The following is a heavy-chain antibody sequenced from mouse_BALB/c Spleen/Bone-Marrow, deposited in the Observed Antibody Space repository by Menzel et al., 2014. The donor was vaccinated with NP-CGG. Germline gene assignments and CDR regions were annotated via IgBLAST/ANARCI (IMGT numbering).Heavy chain of an antibody. V-gene: IGHV1S81*02. CDR2: INPSNGRT. D-gene: IGHD1-1*01. Sequence: VQVVESGAELVKPGASVKLSCKASGYTFTSYWMHWVKRRPGQGLEWIGEINPSNGRTNYNEKFKSKATLTVDKSSSTAYMQLSSLTSEDSAVYYCARRATTVVATDYWGQGTTLTVSS. J-gene: IGHJ2*01. CDR1: GYTFTSYW. CDR3: ARRATTVVATDY.